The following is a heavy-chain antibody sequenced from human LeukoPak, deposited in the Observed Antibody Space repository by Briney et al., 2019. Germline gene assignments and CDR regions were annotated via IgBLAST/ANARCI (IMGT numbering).Heavy chain of an antibody. CDR2: TYSGGST. V-gene: IGHV3-66*02. CDR3: ARRQVGATVDY. D-gene: IGHD1-26*01. Sequence: HTGGSLRLSCAASGFTVSSNYMSWVRQAPGKGLEWVSVTYSGGSTYYADSVKGRFTISRDNSKNTLYLQMNSLRAEDTAVYFCARRQVGATVDYWGQGTLVTVSS. CDR1: GFTVSSNY. J-gene: IGHJ4*02.